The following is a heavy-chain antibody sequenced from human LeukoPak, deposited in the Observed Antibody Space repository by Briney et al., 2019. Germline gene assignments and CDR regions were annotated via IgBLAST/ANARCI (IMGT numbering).Heavy chain of an antibody. J-gene: IGHJ4*02. Sequence: GASVKVSCKASGYTFTSYDINWVRQATGQGLEWMGWMNPNSGNTGYAQKFQGRVTMTRDTSISTAHMELSSLRYEDMAVYYCARTPRGADIDNWGQGTLVTVSS. CDR3: ARTPRGADIDN. CDR1: GYTFTSYD. D-gene: IGHD6-19*01. V-gene: IGHV1-8*01. CDR2: MNPNSGNT.